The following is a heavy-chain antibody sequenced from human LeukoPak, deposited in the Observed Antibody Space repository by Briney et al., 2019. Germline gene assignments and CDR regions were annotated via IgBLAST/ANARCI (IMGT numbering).Heavy chain of an antibody. D-gene: IGHD6-19*01. Sequence: SETLSLTYTVSGGSISSYYWSWIRQPPGKGLEWIGYIYYSGSTNYNPSLKSRVTISVDTSKNQFSLKLSSVTAADTAVYYCARASSGWPYYYYGMDVWGQGTTVTVSS. CDR1: GGSISSYY. J-gene: IGHJ6*02. CDR3: ARASSGWPYYYYGMDV. V-gene: IGHV4-59*01. CDR2: IYYSGST.